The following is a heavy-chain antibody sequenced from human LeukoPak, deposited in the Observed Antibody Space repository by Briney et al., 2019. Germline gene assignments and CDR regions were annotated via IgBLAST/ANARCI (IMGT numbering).Heavy chain of an antibody. CDR3: ARDLGQYYDTSDNWFDP. J-gene: IGHJ5*02. CDR2: INSDGINT. CDR1: GFTFSNYW. V-gene: IGHV3-74*01. Sequence: GGSLRLSCAASGFTFSNYWMHWVRQAPGKGLLWVSRINSDGINTSYADSVKGRFTISRDNAKNTLNLQMNSLRAEDTAVYYCARDLGQYYDTSDNWFDPWGQGTLVTVSS. D-gene: IGHD3-22*01.